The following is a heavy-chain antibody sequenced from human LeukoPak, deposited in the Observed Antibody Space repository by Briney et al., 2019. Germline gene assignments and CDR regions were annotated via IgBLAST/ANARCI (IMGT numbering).Heavy chain of an antibody. CDR3: ARDNTDYGDYSDY. Sequence: GGSLRLSCAASGFTFYDYGMSWVRQAPGKGLEWVSEINWNGGSTGYADSVKGRFTISRDNAKNSLYLQMNSLRAEDTALYYCARDNTDYGDYSDYWGQGTLVTVSS. J-gene: IGHJ4*02. D-gene: IGHD4-17*01. V-gene: IGHV3-20*04. CDR1: GFTFYDYG. CDR2: INWNGGST.